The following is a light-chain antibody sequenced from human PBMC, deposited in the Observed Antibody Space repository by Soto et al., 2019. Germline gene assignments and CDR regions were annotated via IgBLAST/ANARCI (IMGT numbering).Light chain of an antibody. Sequence: ETVLTQSPGTLSLSPGERATLSCRARQTIRSNYLAWYRQTPGQDPRLLIYGASNRATGIADRFSGSGSGTDFTLIISRLEPEDFALYYCQQYGSSPWTFGQGTKVELK. V-gene: IGKV3-20*01. J-gene: IGKJ1*01. CDR1: QTIRSNY. CDR2: GAS. CDR3: QQYGSSPWT.